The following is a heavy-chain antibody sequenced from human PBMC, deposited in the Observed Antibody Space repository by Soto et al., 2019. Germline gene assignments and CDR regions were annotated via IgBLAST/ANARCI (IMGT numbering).Heavy chain of an antibody. Sequence: QVQLQESGPGLVKPSETLSLTCTVSGGSISSYYWSWIRQPPGKGLEWIGYIYYSGSTNYNPSLKRRVTISVDTSKNQFSLKLSSVTAADTAVYYCARHHPESEVRDYYYYYMDVWGKGTTVTVSS. V-gene: IGHV4-59*08. CDR1: GGSISSYY. CDR2: IYYSGST. J-gene: IGHJ6*03. CDR3: ARHHPESEVRDYYYYYMDV.